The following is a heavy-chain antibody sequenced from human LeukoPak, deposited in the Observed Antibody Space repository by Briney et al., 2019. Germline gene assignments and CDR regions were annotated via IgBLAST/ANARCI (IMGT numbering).Heavy chain of an antibody. CDR2: IYSDNT. J-gene: IGHJ4*02. Sequence: GGSLRLSCTVSGFTVSSNSMSWVRQAPGKGLEWVSFIYSDNTHYSDSVKGRFTISRDNSKNTLYLQMNSLRAEDTAVYYCARRTGAYSHPYDYWGQGTLVTVSS. D-gene: IGHD4/OR15-4a*01. V-gene: IGHV3-53*01. CDR1: GFTVSSNS. CDR3: ARRTGAYSHPYDY.